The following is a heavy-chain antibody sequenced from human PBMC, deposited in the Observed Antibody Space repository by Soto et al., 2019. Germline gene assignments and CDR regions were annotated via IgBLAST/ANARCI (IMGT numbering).Heavy chain of an antibody. CDR1: GFTFRSSA. Sequence: GGSLRLSCAASGFTFRSSAMIWVLQAPGKGLDWGSAISDNGGTSYYAKSVKGRFTISRENSKNTLYLDMSSLRAEDTDVYYCAKWGKDWGYSYYGMTVWGQGTTVTVSS. V-gene: IGHV3-23*01. D-gene: IGHD7-27*01. J-gene: IGHJ6*02. CDR2: ISDNGGTS. CDR3: AKWGKDWGYSYYGMTV.